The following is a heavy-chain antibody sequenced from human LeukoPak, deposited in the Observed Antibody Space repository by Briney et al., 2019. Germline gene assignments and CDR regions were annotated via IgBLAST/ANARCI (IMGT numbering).Heavy chain of an antibody. J-gene: IGHJ6*03. CDR3: AIDLYSGNYGTYYYYYMDV. CDR1: GFTFSNYN. D-gene: IGHD1-26*01. CDR2: ITSSGTNT. V-gene: IGHV3-21*01. Sequence: GGSLRLSCAASGFTFSNYNMNWVRQAPGKAMEWVSSITSSGTNTFYADSVKGRFTISRDNAKNSLYLQMDSLGPEDTAVYYCAIDLYSGNYGTYYYYYMDVWGKGTTVTISS.